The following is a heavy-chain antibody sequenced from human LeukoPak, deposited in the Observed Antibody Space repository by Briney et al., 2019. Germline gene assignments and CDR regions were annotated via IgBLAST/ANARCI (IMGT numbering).Heavy chain of an antibody. Sequence: SETLSLTCTVSGGSISGYYWTWIRQPPGKGLEWIGYIYYLGGTNYNPSLKSRVTISVGTSKNQFSLKLSSVTAADTAVYYCARSIAVAGYYFDYWGQGTLVTVSS. CDR3: ARSIAVAGYYFDY. CDR1: GGSISGYY. CDR2: IYYLGGT. D-gene: IGHD6-19*01. V-gene: IGHV4-59*01. J-gene: IGHJ4*02.